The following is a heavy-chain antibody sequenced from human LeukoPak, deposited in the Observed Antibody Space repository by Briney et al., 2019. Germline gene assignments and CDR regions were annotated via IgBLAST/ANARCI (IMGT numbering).Heavy chain of an antibody. CDR3: ARGGEMAIDY. CDR2: ISAYNGNT. J-gene: IGHJ4*02. V-gene: IGHV1-18*01. D-gene: IGHD3-10*01. CDR1: GYTFTSYG. Sequence: GASVKLSCAASGYTFTSYGISWVRQAPGQGLEWMGGISAYNGNTYYADTLQGRVTITRDTSKSTAYLELRSLRSDDTAVYYCARGGEMAIDYWGQGTLVTVSS.